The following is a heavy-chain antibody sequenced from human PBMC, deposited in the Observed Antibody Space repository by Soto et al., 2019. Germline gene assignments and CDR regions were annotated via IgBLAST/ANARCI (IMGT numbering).Heavy chain of an antibody. CDR1: GFTVSSNY. Sequence: PGGSLRLSCAASGFTVSSNYMSWVRQAPGKGLEWVSVIYSGGSTYYADSVKGRFTISRHNSKNTLYLQMNSLRAEDTAVYYCARSGRYYDILTGYYMEYYFDYWGQGTLVTVSS. J-gene: IGHJ4*02. V-gene: IGHV3-53*04. CDR2: IYSGGST. CDR3: ARSGRYYDILTGYYMEYYFDY. D-gene: IGHD3-9*01.